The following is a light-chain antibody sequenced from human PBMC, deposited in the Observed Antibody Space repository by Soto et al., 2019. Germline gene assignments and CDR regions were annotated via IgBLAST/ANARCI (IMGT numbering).Light chain of an antibody. CDR3: QQYNTSPRT. CDR2: AAS. J-gene: IGKJ1*01. Sequence: INIPQSPSSRSAYAGARVTMTFRASQTTNNYLNWYQLKPGKAPKLLVYAASTLQTGVPSRFTGSGSGTDFTLTISRLEPEDFAVYYCQQYNTSPRTFGQGTKVDIK. CDR1: QTTNNY. V-gene: IGKV1-39*01.